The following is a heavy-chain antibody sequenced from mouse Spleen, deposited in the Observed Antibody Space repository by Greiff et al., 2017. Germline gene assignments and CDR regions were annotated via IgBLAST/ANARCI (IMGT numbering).Heavy chain of an antibody. CDR1: GYTFTSYY. V-gene: IGHV1S81*02. CDR2: INPSNGGT. CDR3: TRGRAMDY. J-gene: IGHJ4*01. Sequence: VQRVESGAELVKPGASVKLSCKASGYTFTSYYMCWVKQRPGQGLEWIGEINPSNGGTNFNEKFKSKATLTVDKSSSTAYMQLSSLTSEDSAVYYCTRGRAMDYWGQGTSVTVSS.